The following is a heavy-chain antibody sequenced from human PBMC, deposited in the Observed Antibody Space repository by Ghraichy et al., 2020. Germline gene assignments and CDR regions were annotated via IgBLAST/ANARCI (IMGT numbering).Heavy chain of an antibody. Sequence: ASVKVSCKAFGYTFSNYYIHWVRQAPGQGLEWMALINANDGWTHYAQKFQDRVTLTTDTSTSTVYMDLSSLRSEDTAVYYCARDEITGEGARDLDYWGQGTLVSVSS. CDR2: INANDGWT. J-gene: IGHJ4*02. CDR3: ARDEITGEGARDLDY. V-gene: IGHV1-46*01. CDR1: GYTFSNYY. D-gene: IGHD1-14*01.